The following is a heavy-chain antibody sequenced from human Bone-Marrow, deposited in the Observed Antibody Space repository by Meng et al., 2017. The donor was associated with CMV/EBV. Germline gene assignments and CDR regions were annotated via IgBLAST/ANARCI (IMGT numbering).Heavy chain of an antibody. CDR2: IYSGGTT. V-gene: IGHV3-53*05. Sequence: GGSLRLSCAASGFTVSSNYMSWVRQAPGKGLEWVSVIYSGGTTYYADSVKGRFTISRDKSKNTVYLQMNSLRTEDTAVYYCARGDFWSGFYGWGQGTLVTFSS. CDR1: GFTVSSNY. CDR3: ARGDFWSGFYG. D-gene: IGHD3-3*01. J-gene: IGHJ4*02.